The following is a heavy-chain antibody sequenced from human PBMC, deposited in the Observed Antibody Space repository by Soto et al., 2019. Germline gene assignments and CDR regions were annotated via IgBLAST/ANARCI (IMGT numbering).Heavy chain of an antibody. Sequence: GGSLRLSCVVSGFSVSATSIFWVRQATGKGLEWVSLMHRGGSTDNADSVKGRFTTSRDKSKNTLYLHMNGLRVEDTAVYYCARVNTTLVDHFDCWGQVTLVTVSS. J-gene: IGHJ4*02. CDR3: ARVNTTLVDHFDC. D-gene: IGHD5-18*01. CDR1: GFSVSATS. V-gene: IGHV3-53*01. CDR2: MHRGGST.